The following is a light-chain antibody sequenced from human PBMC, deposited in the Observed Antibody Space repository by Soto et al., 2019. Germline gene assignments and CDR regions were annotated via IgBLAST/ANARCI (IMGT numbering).Light chain of an antibody. Sequence: QSALTQPPSASGSPGQSVTISCTGTSSDVGGYNYVSWYQQHPGKAPKLMIYEVSKRPSGVPDRFSGSKSGNTASLTVSGLQAEDEADYYCSSYAGSNISYGFGTGTKSPS. CDR1: SSDVGGYNY. V-gene: IGLV2-8*01. CDR3: SSYAGSNISYG. J-gene: IGLJ1*01. CDR2: EVS.